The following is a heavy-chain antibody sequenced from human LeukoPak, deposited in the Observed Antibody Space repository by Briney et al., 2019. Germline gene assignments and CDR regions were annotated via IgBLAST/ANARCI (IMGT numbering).Heavy chain of an antibody. CDR3: ARVHQRGGGYNWFDP. CDR1: GFTFSSYS. V-gene: IGHV3-21*01. J-gene: IGHJ5*02. Sequence: PGRSLRLSCAASGFTFSSYSMNWVRQAPGKGLEWVSSISSSSSYIYYADSVKGRFTISRDNAKNSLYLQMNSLRAEDTAVYYCARVHQRGGGYNWFDPWGQGTLVTVSS. D-gene: IGHD3-16*01. CDR2: ISSSSSYI.